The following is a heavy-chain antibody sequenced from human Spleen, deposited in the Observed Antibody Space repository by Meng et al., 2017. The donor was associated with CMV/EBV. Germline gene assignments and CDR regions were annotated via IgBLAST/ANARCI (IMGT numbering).Heavy chain of an antibody. CDR2: INPSGGST. V-gene: IGHV1-46*01. CDR1: GYTFTSYD. Sequence: ASVKVSCKASGYTFTSYDINWVRQAPGQGLEWMGIINPSGGSTSYAQKFQGRVTMTRDTSTSTVYMELSSLRSEDTAVYYCARGGANTYYYDSSGYYPSGNWFDPWGQGTLVTVSS. CDR3: ARGGANTYYYDSSGYYPSGNWFDP. J-gene: IGHJ5*02. D-gene: IGHD3-22*01.